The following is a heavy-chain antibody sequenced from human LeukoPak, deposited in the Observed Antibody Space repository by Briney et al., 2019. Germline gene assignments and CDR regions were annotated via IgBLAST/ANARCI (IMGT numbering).Heavy chain of an antibody. Sequence: ASVKVSCKASGYTFTSYAMNWVRQAPGQGLEWMGWMNTIIGNATYAQSFTGRVVFSLDTSVSTAYLQISSLKAEDTDVYCCARDLLYYYYMDVWGKGTTVTVSS. CDR1: GYTFTSYA. J-gene: IGHJ6*03. CDR3: ARDLLYYYYMDV. CDR2: MNTIIGNA. V-gene: IGHV7-4-1*02.